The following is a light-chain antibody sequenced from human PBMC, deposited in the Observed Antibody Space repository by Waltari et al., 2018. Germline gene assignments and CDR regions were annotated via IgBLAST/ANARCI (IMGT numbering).Light chain of an antibody. V-gene: IGKV3-15*01. J-gene: IGKJ4*01. CDR3: QQYYVWPPIT. CDR2: GAS. CDR1: QSVRTN. Sequence: VLLTQSPASLSVSPGDTVIPSCRASQSVRTNLVWYQQKAGQAPRTLIYGASTWARSVPSRFSGGWAEADFTLIISSLQSEDAAVYFCQQYYVWPPITFGGGTKLEI.